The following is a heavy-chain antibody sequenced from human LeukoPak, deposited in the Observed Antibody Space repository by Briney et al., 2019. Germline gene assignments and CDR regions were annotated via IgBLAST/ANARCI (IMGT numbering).Heavy chain of an antibody. CDR1: GYHFTNYW. V-gene: IGHV5-51*01. J-gene: IGHJ3*02. CDR2: IYPGGSDA. Sequence: GESLKISCKGSGYHFTNYWIAWVRQMPGQGLEWMAIIYPGGSDARYSPSFQGQVSISVDKSISTTYLRWSSLKASDTAMYYCARRGWGFGEPKRDHDTFDIWGQGTMVTVSS. D-gene: IGHD3-10*01. CDR3: ARRGWGFGEPKRDHDTFDI.